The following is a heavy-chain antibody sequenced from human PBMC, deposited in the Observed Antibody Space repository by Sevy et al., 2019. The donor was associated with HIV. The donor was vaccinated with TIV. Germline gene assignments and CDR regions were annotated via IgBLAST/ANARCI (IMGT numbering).Heavy chain of an antibody. D-gene: IGHD3-22*01. CDR3: AKEGQCEYYDSSGSFDY. V-gene: IGHV3-23*01. CDR1: GFTFSSYA. Sequence: GGSLRLSCAASGFTFSSYAMSWVRQAPGKGLEWVSSISGSGSFTYYADSVKGHFTISRDNSKNTLYLQMTSLRAEDTAVYYCAKEGQCEYYDSSGSFDYWGQGTLVTVSS. CDR2: ISGSGSFT. J-gene: IGHJ4*02.